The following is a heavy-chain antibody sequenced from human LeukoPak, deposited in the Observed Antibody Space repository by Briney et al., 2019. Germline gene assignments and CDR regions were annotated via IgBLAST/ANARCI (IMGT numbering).Heavy chain of an antibody. CDR2: ISAYNGNT. CDR3: ARDRSSGWYSWFDP. J-gene: IGHJ5*02. D-gene: IGHD6-19*01. Sequence: ASVKVSCKASGYPFTNYAISWVRQAPGQGLEWMGWISAYNGNTKYAQKLQGRVTMTTDTSTSTAYMELRSLRSDDTAVYYCARDRSSGWYSWFDPWGQGTLVTVSS. V-gene: IGHV1-18*01. CDR1: GYPFTNYA.